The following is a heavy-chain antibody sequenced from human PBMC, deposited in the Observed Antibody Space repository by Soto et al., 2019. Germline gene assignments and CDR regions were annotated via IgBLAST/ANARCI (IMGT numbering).Heavy chain of an antibody. CDR1: GFTFSSYA. V-gene: IGHV3-30-3*01. J-gene: IGHJ4*02. Sequence: QVQLVESGGGLVQPGRSLRLSCAASGFTFSSYAMHWVRQAPGKGLEWVAVISYDGSNKYYADSVKGRFTISRDNSKNTLYLQMNSLRAEDTAVYYCARLGPSVAGNAPTSYWGQGTLVTVSS. CDR2: ISYDGSNK. D-gene: IGHD6-19*01. CDR3: ARLGPSVAGNAPTSY.